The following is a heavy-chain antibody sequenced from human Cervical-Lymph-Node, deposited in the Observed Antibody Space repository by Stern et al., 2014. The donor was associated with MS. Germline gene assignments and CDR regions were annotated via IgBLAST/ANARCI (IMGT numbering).Heavy chain of an antibody. D-gene: IGHD3-3*01. CDR2: IKQDGSEK. V-gene: IGHV3-7*01. J-gene: IGHJ6*02. CDR1: GFTFSSYW. CDR3: ARQDYFWSGYYYYGMDV. Sequence: EVQLLESGGGLVQPGGSLRLSCAASGFTFSSYWMSWVRQAPGKGLEWVANIKQDGSEKYYVDSVKGRFTISRDNAKNSLYLQMNSLRAEDTAVYYCARQDYFWSGYYYYGMDVWGQGTTVTVSS.